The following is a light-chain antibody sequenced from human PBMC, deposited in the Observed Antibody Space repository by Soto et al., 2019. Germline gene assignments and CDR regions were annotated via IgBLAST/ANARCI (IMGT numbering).Light chain of an antibody. CDR1: QSIINW. Sequence: DVQMTQSPSTLSASVGGRVTITCRASQSIINWLAWYQQKPGKAPQLLISDASRLESGVPSRFSGSGSGTEFTLTISSLQADDFATYYCQQSDTYPLTFGQGTRLEI. V-gene: IGKV1-5*01. J-gene: IGKJ5*01. CDR3: QQSDTYPLT. CDR2: DAS.